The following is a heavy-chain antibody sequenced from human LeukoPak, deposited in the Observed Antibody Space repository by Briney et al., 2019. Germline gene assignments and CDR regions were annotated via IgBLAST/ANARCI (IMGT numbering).Heavy chain of an antibody. J-gene: IGHJ6*03. D-gene: IGHD6-13*01. CDR1: GGSISSHY. Sequence: PSETLSLTCTVAGGSISSHYWSWIRQPPGKGLEWIGYIYYSGSTNYNPSLKSRVTISVDTSKNQFSLKLSSVTAADTAVYYCARAAAAGTYYTRQYYYYMDVWGKGTTVSVSS. V-gene: IGHV4-59*11. CDR3: ARAAAAGTYYTRQYYYYMDV. CDR2: IYYSGST.